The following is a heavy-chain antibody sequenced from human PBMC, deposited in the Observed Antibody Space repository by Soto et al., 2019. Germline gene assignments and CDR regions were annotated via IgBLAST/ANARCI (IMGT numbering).Heavy chain of an antibody. Sequence: VAVISYDGNNKFYGDSVKGRFTISRDNSKNTLYLQVNSLRDEDTAVYYCASWGGIASPAYDGSPAPYDYWGQGTLVTVSS. D-gene: IGHD6-13*01. CDR3: ASWGGIASPAYDGSPAPYDY. J-gene: IGHJ4*02. CDR2: ISYDGNNK. V-gene: IGHV3-30*03.